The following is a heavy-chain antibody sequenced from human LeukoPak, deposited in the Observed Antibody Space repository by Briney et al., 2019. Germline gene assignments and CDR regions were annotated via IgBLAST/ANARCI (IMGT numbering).Heavy chain of an antibody. CDR1: GGSISSSSYY. V-gene: IGHV4-39*07. Sequence: PSETLSLTCTVSGGSISSSSYYWGWIRQPPGKGLEWIGSIYYSGSTYYNPSLKSRVTMSIDTSRNQFSLKLSSVTAADTAVYYCARAGSGSWRWWFDPWGQGTLVTVSS. J-gene: IGHJ5*02. CDR2: IYYSGST. D-gene: IGHD3-22*01. CDR3: ARAGSGSWRWWFDP.